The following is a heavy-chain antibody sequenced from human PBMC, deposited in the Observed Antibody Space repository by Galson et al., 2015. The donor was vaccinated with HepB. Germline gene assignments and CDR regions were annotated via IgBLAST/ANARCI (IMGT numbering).Heavy chain of an antibody. CDR1: GFTFSGYG. CDR2: VKDYGGEE. CDR3: VRDFWSSTWSLNWFDP. Sequence: SLRLSCAASGFTFSGYGMHWVRQAPGMGLEWVAFVKDYGGEEYYADSVRGRFTISRDNSKSMLYLQMNSLRIEDTAVYSCVRDFWSSTWSLNWFDPWGQGVLVTVSS. D-gene: IGHD6-13*01. J-gene: IGHJ5*02. V-gene: IGHV3-30*02.